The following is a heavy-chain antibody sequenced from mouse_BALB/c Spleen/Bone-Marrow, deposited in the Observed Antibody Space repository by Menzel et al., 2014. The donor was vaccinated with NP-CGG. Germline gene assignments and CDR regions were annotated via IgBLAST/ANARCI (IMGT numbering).Heavy chain of an antibody. J-gene: IGHJ2*01. CDR2: IRLKSNNYAT. CDR3: AGGGFYFDY. Sequence: QSGGGLVQPGGSMKLSCVASGFTFSNYWMNWVRQSPEKGLEWVAEIRLKSNNYATYYAESVKGRFTISRDDSKSSVYLQMNNLRAEDTGIYYCAGGGFYFDYWGQGTTLTVSS. CDR1: GFTFSNYW. V-gene: IGHV6-6*02.